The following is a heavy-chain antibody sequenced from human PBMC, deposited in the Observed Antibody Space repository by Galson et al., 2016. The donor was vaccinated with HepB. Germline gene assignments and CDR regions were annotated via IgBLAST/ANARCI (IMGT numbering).Heavy chain of an antibody. J-gene: IGHJ5*02. CDR2: ISAYTGYT. CDR3: ATSTSSWINWFAP. Sequence: SVKVSCKASGYTFTSYGISWVRQAPGQGLEWMGWISAYTGYTNYAQELQGRVTMTTDTSTSTAYMELRSLRSDDTAVYYCATSTSSWINWFAPWGQGPLVTVSS. D-gene: IGHD6-13*01. CDR1: GYTFTSYG. V-gene: IGHV1-18*01.